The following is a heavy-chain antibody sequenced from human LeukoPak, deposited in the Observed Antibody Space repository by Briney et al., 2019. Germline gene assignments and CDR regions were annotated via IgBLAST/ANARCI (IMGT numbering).Heavy chain of an antibody. CDR1: GFTFSSYS. CDR3: ARVSYNWNTEGIFDY. Sequence: GGSLRLSCAASGFTFSSYSMNWVRQAPGKGLEWVSYISSSSSTIYYADSVKGRFTISRDNAKNSLYLQMNSLRAEDTAVYYCARVSYNWNTEGIFDYWGQGTLVTVSS. CDR2: ISSSSSTI. D-gene: IGHD1/OR15-1a*01. J-gene: IGHJ4*02. V-gene: IGHV3-48*01.